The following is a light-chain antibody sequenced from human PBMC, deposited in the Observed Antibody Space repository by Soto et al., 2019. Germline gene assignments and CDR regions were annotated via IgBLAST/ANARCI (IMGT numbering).Light chain of an antibody. J-gene: IGKJ4*01. CDR2: DAS. CDR1: ESIGNY. V-gene: IGKV3-11*01. Sequence: EVVLTQSPATLSLSPGERATLSCRASESIGNYLAWYQQKLGQAPKLLIYDASHRAIGIPGRFSGDGSGTDFTRTISSLEPEDFAVYYCQWRSDWLPRLTFGGGTKVEIK. CDR3: QWRSDWLPRLT.